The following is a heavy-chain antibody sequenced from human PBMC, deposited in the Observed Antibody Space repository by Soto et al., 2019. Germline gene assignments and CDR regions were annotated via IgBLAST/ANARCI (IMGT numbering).Heavy chain of an antibody. Sequence: LSLTCTVSGGSISSYYWSWIRQPPGKGLEYIGYIYNSRTDYNPSLQSRVNISVDTSKNQFSLKLSSVTAADTAVYYCAAGRWLHLVNYWGQGTLVTVSS. CDR2: IYNSRT. D-gene: IGHD5-12*01. CDR1: GGSISSYY. CDR3: AAGRWLHLVNY. J-gene: IGHJ4*02. V-gene: IGHV4-59*08.